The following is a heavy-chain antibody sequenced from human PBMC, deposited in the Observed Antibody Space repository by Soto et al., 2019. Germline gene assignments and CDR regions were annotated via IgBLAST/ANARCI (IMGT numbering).Heavy chain of an antibody. CDR2: IIPIFGTA. V-gene: IGHV1-69*13. D-gene: IGHD2-21*02. Sequence: GASVKVSCKASGGTFSSYAISWVRQAPGQGLEWMGGIIPIFGTANYAQKFQGRVTITADESTNTAYMELSSLRSDDTAVYYCARGLYCGGGCYSHFDYWGQGTLVTVSS. J-gene: IGHJ4*02. CDR1: GGTFSSYA. CDR3: ARGLYCGGGCYSHFDY.